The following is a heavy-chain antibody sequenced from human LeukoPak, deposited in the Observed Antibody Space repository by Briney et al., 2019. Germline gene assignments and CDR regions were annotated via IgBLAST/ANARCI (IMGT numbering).Heavy chain of an antibody. CDR3: ARDWRPYYYGSPNWFDP. D-gene: IGHD3-10*01. J-gene: IGHJ5*02. Sequence: SETLSLTCAVYGGSFSGYYWSWIRQPPGKGLEWIGEINHSGSTNYNPSLKSRVTISVDTSKNQFSLKLSSVTAADTAVYYCARDWRPYYYGSPNWFDPWGQGTLVTVSP. CDR2: INHSGST. V-gene: IGHV4-34*01. CDR1: GGSFSGYY.